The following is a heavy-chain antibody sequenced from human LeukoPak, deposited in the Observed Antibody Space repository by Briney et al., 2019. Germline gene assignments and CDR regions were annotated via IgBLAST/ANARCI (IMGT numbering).Heavy chain of an antibody. Sequence: GGSLRLSCAASGFTVSSNYMSWVRQAPGKGLEWVPVIYSGGSTYYADSVKGRFTISRANSKNTLYLQMNSLRAEDTAVYYCAKDSGYCTNGVCYEGGFDYWGQGTLVTVSS. V-gene: IGHV3-53*01. CDR1: GFTVSSNY. CDR3: AKDSGYCTNGVCYEGGFDY. J-gene: IGHJ4*02. D-gene: IGHD2-8*01. CDR2: IYSGGST.